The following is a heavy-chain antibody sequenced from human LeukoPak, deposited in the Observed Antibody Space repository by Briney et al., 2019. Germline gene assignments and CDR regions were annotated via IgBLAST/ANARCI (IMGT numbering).Heavy chain of an antibody. J-gene: IGHJ6*02. V-gene: IGHV3-23*01. D-gene: IGHD2-2*01. CDR2: ISGSGGST. Sequence: GGSLRLSCAASGFTFSSYAMHWVRQAPGKGLEWVSAISGSGGSTYYADSVKGRFTISRDNSKNTLYLQMNSLRAEDTAVYYCAKHVGYCSSTSCARSYYYYYYGMDVWGQGTTVTVSS. CDR3: AKHVGYCSSTSCARSYYYYYYGMDV. CDR1: GFTFSSYA.